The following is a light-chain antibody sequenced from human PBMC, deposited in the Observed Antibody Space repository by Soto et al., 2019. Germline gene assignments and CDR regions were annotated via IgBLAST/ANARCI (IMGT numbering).Light chain of an antibody. Sequence: TVMTQSPATLSVSPGERATLSCRASQYINTRLAWYQHRPGQAPRLLIYQTSIRAAGIPARFSASGTGTDFTLTISDVQSEDFAVYYCHQRQSWPRTFGQGTKVDIK. CDR1: QYINTR. V-gene: IGKV3D-15*03. CDR3: HQRQSWPRT. J-gene: IGKJ1*01. CDR2: QTS.